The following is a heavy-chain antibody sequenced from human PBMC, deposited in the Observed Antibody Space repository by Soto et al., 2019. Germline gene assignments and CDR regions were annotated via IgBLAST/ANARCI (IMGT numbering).Heavy chain of an antibody. V-gene: IGHV1-3*01. CDR1: GYTFTSYA. Sequence: ASVKVSCKASGYTFTSYAMHWVRQAPGQRLEWIGWINAGNGNTKYSQKFQGRGTITRDTSASTAYMELISVSSEDSAVYYFAIALLQRRAYYYYYYCMDVGGQGTMVIVSS. D-gene: IGHD1-1*01. CDR2: INAGNGNT. J-gene: IGHJ6*01. CDR3: AIALLQRRAYYYYYYCMDV.